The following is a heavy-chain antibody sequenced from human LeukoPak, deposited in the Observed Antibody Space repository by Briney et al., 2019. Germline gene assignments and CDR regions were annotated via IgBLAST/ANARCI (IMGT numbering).Heavy chain of an antibody. Sequence: GGSLRLSCAASGFTFDDYAMHWVRQAPGKGLEWVSGISWNSGRINYADSVKGRFTISRDNAKNSLYLQMNSLRAEDTALYYCAKGWDYYGSGSYYDPWGQGTLVTVSS. CDR1: GFTFDDYA. CDR3: AKGWDYYGSGSYYDP. J-gene: IGHJ5*02. V-gene: IGHV3-9*01. CDR2: ISWNSGRI. D-gene: IGHD3-10*01.